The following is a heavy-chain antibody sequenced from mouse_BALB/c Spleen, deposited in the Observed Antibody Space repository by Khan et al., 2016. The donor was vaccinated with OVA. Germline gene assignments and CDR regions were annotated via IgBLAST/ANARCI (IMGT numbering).Heavy chain of an antibody. CDR2: INPSTGYT. D-gene: IGHD1-1*01. J-gene: IGHJ3*01. Sequence: QVQLMQSGAELAKPGASVKMSCKASGYTFTSYWMHWVKQRPGQGLEWIGYINPSTGYTEYNQRFKDKATLTADKSSSTAYMQLRSLTSEESAVNYCAKRGSSCAGLAYWGQGTMLTVSS. V-gene: IGHV1-7*01. CDR3: AKRGSSCAGLAY. CDR1: GYTFTSYW.